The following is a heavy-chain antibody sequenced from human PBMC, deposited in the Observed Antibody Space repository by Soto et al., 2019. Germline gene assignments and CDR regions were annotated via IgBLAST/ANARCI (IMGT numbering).Heavy chain of an antibody. CDR2: IYTSGST. CDR3: ARYLGDYGDYGMDV. J-gene: IGHJ6*02. V-gene: IGHV4-4*07. CDR1: GCSIGSYY. Sequence: PSETLSLTSTVSGCSIGSYYLSWLRQPAGKGLEWIGRIYTSGSTNYNPSLKSRVTMSVDTSKNQFSLKLSSVTAADTAVYYCARYLGDYGDYGMDVWGQGTTVT. D-gene: IGHD4-17*01.